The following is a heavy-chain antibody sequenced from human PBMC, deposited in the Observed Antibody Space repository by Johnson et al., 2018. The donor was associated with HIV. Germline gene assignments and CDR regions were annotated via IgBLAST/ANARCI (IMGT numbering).Heavy chain of an antibody. CDR1: GFTFSGYG. D-gene: IGHD3-10*01. CDR3: AREGGGTLVLGDEGAFDV. J-gene: IGHJ3*01. CDR2: IRHDGNNK. V-gene: IGHV3-30*02. Sequence: QVQLVESGGGVVQPGWSLRLSCAVSGFTFSGYGMHWVRQTPGKGLEWVAFIRHDGNNKYYAESVKGRFTVSRDNSKNTLYMQMNSLRTEDTAVYSCAREGGGTLVLGDEGAFDVWGQGTMVSVSS.